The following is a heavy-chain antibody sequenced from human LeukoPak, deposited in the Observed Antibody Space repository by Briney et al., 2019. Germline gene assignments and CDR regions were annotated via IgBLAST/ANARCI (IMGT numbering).Heavy chain of an antibody. Sequence: QAGGSLRLSCAAPGFTFSSCGMHWVRQAPGKGLEWVAVISYDGSNKYYAGSVKSRFTISRDNSKSTLYLQMNSLRAEDTAVYYCARVRPGSNYVDFDYWGQGTLVTVSS. CDR2: ISYDGSNK. D-gene: IGHD4-11*01. J-gene: IGHJ4*02. CDR1: GFTFSSCG. CDR3: ARVRPGSNYVDFDY. V-gene: IGHV3-33*05.